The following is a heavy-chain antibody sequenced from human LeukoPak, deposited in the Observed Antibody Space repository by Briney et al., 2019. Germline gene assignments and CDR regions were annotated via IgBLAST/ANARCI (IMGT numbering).Heavy chain of an antibody. CDR3: ARTDSVYGDFDY. Sequence: PGGSLRLSCAASGLTVTDNYFSWVRQAPGKGLEWVSVIFPDGRTYHADSVKGRFTTSRDRPKNTLLLQMNSLRADDTALYHCARTDSVYGDFDYSGQGILVTVSS. J-gene: IGHJ4*02. V-gene: IGHV3-53*01. CDR1: GLTVTDNY. CDR2: IFPDGRT. D-gene: IGHD4/OR15-4a*01.